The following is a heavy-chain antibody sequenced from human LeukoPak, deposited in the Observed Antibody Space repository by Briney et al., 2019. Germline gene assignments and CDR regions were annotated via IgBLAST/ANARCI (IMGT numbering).Heavy chain of an antibody. Sequence: GGSLRLSCAASGFTFSSYAMHWVRQAPGKGLEWVAVISYDGSNKYYADSVKGRFTISRDNSKNTLYLQMNSLRAEDTAVYYCAREGGDYFSGYYYGMDVWGQGTTVTVSS. D-gene: IGHD4-17*01. CDR1: GFTFSSYA. V-gene: IGHV3-30*14. J-gene: IGHJ6*02. CDR2: ISYDGSNK. CDR3: AREGGDYFSGYYYGMDV.